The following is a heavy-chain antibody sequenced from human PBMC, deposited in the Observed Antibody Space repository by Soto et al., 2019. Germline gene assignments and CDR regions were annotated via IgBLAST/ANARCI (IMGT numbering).Heavy chain of an antibody. CDR3: ASRRYLDY. V-gene: IGHV1-18*01. J-gene: IGHJ4*02. CDR1: GYTFTTYG. CDR2: ISAYNANT. Sequence: QVHLVQSGAEVKKPGASVKVSCKASGYTFTTYGIAWVRQAPGQGLEWMGWISAYNANTDYTQRLQGRVTITTDTSMSTAHMALRNLRSDDTAGYYCASRRYLDYWGQGTLVTVSS.